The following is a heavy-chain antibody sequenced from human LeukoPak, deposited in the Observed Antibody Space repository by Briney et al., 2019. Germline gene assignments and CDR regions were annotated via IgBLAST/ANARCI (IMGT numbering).Heavy chain of an antibody. CDR3: ARDSRHPLRRDALNI. Sequence: ASVKVSCKASGYTFSDHCMHWVRQAPGQGLEWMGWINPNRGGTNYAQKFEGRITMTRDTSITTAYMELSGLRYDDTAVYYCARDSRHPLRRDALNIWGQGTMVTVSS. J-gene: IGHJ3*02. CDR2: INPNRGGT. CDR1: GYTFSDHC. V-gene: IGHV1-2*02.